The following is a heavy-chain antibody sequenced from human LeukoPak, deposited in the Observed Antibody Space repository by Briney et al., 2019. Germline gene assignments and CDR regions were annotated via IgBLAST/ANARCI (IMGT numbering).Heavy chain of an antibody. CDR1: GFTFSSYG. CDR2: IRYDGSNK. D-gene: IGHD5-12*01. Sequence: PGGSLRLSCAASGFTFSSYGMHWVRQAPGKGLEWVAFIRYDGSNKYYADSVKGRFTISRDNSKNTLYLQMNSLRAEDTAVYYCAKDGSDIANAFDIWGQGTMVTVSS. J-gene: IGHJ3*02. V-gene: IGHV3-30*02. CDR3: AKDGSDIANAFDI.